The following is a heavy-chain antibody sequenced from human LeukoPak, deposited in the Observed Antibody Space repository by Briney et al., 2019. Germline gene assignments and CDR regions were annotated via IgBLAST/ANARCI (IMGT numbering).Heavy chain of an antibody. Sequence: GESLRLSCAASGFTFSSYSMDWVRQAPGKGLEWVSSISSSSTYIYYADSVKGRFTISRDNAKNSLYLQMHSLRAEDTAVYYWAGAPLSGNSYSGSYYPDFWGQGTLVNVSS. J-gene: IGHJ4*02. V-gene: IGHV3-21*01. CDR1: GFTFSSYS. D-gene: IGHD1-26*01. CDR3: AGAPLSGNSYSGSYYPDF. CDR2: ISSSSTYI.